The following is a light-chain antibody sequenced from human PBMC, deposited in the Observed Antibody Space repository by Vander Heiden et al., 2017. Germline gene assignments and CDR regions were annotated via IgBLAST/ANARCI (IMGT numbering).Light chain of an antibody. CDR2: EVS. Sequence: QSALTQPASVSGSPGQSITISCTGTSSDVGSYNLVSWYQQHPGKAPKRMIYEVSKRPSGVSNRFSGSKSGNTASLTISGLQAEDEADDYCCSYAGSSTVVFGGGTKLTVL. J-gene: IGLJ2*01. CDR1: SSDVGSYNL. V-gene: IGLV2-23*02. CDR3: CSYAGSSTVV.